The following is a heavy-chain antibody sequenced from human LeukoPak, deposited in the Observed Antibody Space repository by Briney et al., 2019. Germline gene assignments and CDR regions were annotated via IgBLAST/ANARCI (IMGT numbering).Heavy chain of an antibody. D-gene: IGHD6-19*01. CDR1: GYTFNTYG. V-gene: IGHV1-18*01. CDR3: AREFLPGGYSSGWYFV. Sequence: ASVKVSCKASGYTFNTYGINWVRQAPGQGREWMGWISAHNGNTNYAQNLQGRVTMTKDISTSTAYMELRSLRSDDTAMYYCAREFLPGGYSSGWYFVWGQGTLVTVSS. CDR2: ISAHNGNT. J-gene: IGHJ4*02.